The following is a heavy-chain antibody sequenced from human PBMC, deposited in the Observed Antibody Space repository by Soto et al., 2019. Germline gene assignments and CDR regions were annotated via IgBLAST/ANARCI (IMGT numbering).Heavy chain of an antibody. J-gene: IGHJ5*02. CDR2: IYYSGST. V-gene: IGHV4-39*01. D-gene: IGHD1-1*01. CDR1: GGSISSSSYY. CDR3: ARHTKLERRRGNWFDP. Sequence: SETLSLTCTVSGGSISSSSYYWGWIRQPPGKGLEWIGSIYYSGSTYYNPSLKSRVTISVDTSKNQFSLKLSSVTAAGTAVYYCARHTKLERRRGNWFDPWGQGTLVTVSS.